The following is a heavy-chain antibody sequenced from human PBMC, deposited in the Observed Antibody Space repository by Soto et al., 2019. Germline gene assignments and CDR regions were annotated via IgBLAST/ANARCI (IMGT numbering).Heavy chain of an antibody. J-gene: IGHJ5*02. Sequence: SETLSLGCTWSCYSISGFYTWGWIRVPAWRGREWIGSLYHGGSKYYNPSLKSRATISVYTSKNQFSLKVTSVTGADTAGYYCARAPSQVQNSFDRCGQSALVNVS. CDR2: LYHGGSK. D-gene: IGHD6-13*01. CDR3: ARAPSQVQNSFDR. V-gene: IGHV4-38-2*02. CDR1: CYSISGFYT.